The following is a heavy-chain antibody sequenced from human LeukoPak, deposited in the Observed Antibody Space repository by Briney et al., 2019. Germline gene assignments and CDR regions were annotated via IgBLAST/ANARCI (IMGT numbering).Heavy chain of an antibody. CDR1: GGSISSSSYY. V-gene: IGHV3-23*01. D-gene: IGHD5-18*01. J-gene: IGHJ4*02. Sequence: PSETLSLTCTVSGGSISSSSYYWGWIRQPPGKGLEWVSAISGSGGSTYYADSVKGRFTISRDNSKNTLYLQMNSLRAEDTAVYYCAKDLSSYSYGPWGDLFDYWGQGTLVTVSS. CDR3: AKDLSSYSYGPWGDLFDY. CDR2: ISGSGGST.